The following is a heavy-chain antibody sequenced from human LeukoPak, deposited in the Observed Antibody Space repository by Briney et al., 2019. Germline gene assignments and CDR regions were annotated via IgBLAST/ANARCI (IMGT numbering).Heavy chain of an antibody. J-gene: IGHJ4*02. CDR2: INPNSGGT. V-gene: IGHV1-2*02. Sequence: ASVKVSCKASGYTFTGYYMHWVRQAPGQGLEWMGWINPNSGGTSYAQKFQGRVTMTRDTSISTAYMELSRLRSDDTAVYYCARGGIVASTTASFDYWGQGTLVTSPQ. D-gene: IGHD5-12*01. CDR1: GYTFTGYY. CDR3: ARGGIVASTTASFDY.